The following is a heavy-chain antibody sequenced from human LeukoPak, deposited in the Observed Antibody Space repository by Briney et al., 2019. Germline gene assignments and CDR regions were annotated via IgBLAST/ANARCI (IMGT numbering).Heavy chain of an antibody. D-gene: IGHD6-6*01. J-gene: IGHJ6*02. V-gene: IGHV4-59*08. CDR1: GGSISSYY. Sequence: SETLSLTCTVSGGSISSYYWSWIRRPPGKGLEWIGYIYYSGSTNYNPSLKSRVTISVDTSKNQFSLKLSSVTAADTAVYYCARRLRYSSSSLGGYYYGMDVWGQGTTVTVSS. CDR2: IYYSGST. CDR3: ARRLRYSSSSLGGYYYGMDV.